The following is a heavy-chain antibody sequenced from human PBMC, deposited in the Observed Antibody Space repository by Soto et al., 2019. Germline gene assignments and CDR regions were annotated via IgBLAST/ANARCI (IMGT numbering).Heavy chain of an antibody. Sequence: ASETLSLTCTVSGGSISSYYWSWIRQPPGKGLEWIGYIYYSGSTNYNPSLKSRVTISVDTSKNQFSLKLSSVTAADTAVYYCARQASGYDSPWFDPWGQGTLVTVSS. CDR3: ARQASGYDSPWFDP. CDR2: IYYSGST. V-gene: IGHV4-59*08. J-gene: IGHJ5*02. CDR1: GGSISSYY. D-gene: IGHD5-12*01.